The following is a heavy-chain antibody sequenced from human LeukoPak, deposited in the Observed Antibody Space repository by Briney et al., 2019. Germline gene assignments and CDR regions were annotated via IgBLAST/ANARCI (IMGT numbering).Heavy chain of an antibody. CDR2: IYYSGST. CDR1: GGSISSSSYY. J-gene: IGHJ4*02. V-gene: IGHV4-39*01. D-gene: IGHD3-9*01. CDR3: VMGYDILTGPSPLDY. Sequence: SETLSLTCTVSGGSISSSSYYWGWIRQPPGKGLEWIGSIYYSGSTYYNPSLKSRVTISVDTSKNQSSLKLSSVTAADTAVYYCVMGYDILTGPSPLDYWGQGTLVTVSS.